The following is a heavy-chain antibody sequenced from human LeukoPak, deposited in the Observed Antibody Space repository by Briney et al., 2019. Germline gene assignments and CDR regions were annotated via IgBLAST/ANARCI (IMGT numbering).Heavy chain of an antibody. D-gene: IGHD3-3*01. V-gene: IGHV4-59*01. CDR3: ARTHYDFWSGYYAPSFNWFDP. CDR1: GGSISSYY. Sequence: PSETLSLTCTVSGGSISSYYWSWIRQPPGKGLEWIGYIYYSGSTNYNPSLKSRVTISVDTSKNQSSLKLSSVTAADTAVYYCARTHYDFWSGYYAPSFNWFDPWGQGTLVTVSS. CDR2: IYYSGST. J-gene: IGHJ5*02.